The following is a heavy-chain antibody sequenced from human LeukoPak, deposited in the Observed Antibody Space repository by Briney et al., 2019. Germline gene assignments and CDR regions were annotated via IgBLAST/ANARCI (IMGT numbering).Heavy chain of an antibody. CDR2: IYSSGST. Sequence: SETLSLTCTVSGGSITSSSYYWGWIRQPPGKGLEWIGSIYSSGSTYYNPSLKSRVTISVDTSKNQFSLKLNSVTAADTAVYYCARSGSGYLRYYFDYWGQGTLVTVSS. V-gene: IGHV4-39*07. CDR3: ARSGSGYLRYYFDY. J-gene: IGHJ4*02. D-gene: IGHD5-12*01. CDR1: GGSITSSSYY.